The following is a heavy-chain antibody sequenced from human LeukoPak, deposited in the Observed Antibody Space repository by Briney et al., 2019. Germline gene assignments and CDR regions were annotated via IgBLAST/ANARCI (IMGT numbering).Heavy chain of an antibody. CDR2: IYHSGST. D-gene: IGHD5-18*01. CDR3: ARDTAMVNLFDY. J-gene: IGHJ4*02. V-gene: IGHV4-38-2*02. Sequence: SETLSLTCTVSGYSISSGYYWGWIRQPPGKGLEWIGSIYHSGSTYYNPSLKSRVTISVDTSKNQFSLKLSSVTAADTAVYYCARDTAMVNLFDYWGQGTLVTVSS. CDR1: GYSISSGYY.